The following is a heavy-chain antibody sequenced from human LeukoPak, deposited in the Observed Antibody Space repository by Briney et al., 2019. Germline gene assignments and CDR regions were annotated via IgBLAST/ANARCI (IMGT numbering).Heavy chain of an antibody. V-gene: IGHV4-61*02. J-gene: IGHJ5*02. D-gene: IGHD3-10*01. CDR1: GGSISSSSYY. CDR2: IYSRVTT. CDR3: ARDSGTTGEVKFDP. Sequence: SETLSLTCSVSGGSISSSSYYLSWIRQPAGKGLEWIGRIYSRVTTYNPSLKSRVTMSADTSRNHVSLTLNSVTAADTAVYNCARDSGTTGEVKFDPWGQGTLVTVSS.